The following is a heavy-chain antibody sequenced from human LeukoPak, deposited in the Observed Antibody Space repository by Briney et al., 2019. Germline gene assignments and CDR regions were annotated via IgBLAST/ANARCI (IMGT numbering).Heavy chain of an antibody. CDR1: GFTFTSSD. CDR2: IVVGSGNT. D-gene: IGHD2/OR15-2a*01. Sequence: PGASVKVSCKASGFTFTSSDMQWVRQARGQRLEWIGWIVVGSGNTNYAQKFQERVTITRDMSTSTAYMELSSLRSEDTAVYYCAADPTTVTNYGMDVWGQGTTVTVSS. CDR3: AADPTTVTNYGMDV. V-gene: IGHV1-58*02. J-gene: IGHJ6*02.